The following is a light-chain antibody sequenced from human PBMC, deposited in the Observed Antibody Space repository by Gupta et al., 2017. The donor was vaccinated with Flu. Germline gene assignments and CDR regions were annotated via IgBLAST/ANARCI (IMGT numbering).Light chain of an antibody. Sequence: SYEVTQPPSVSVSPGQTATITCSGDNLGNKYASWYQQKPGQSPVMVIYQDRKRPSGIPERFSGSNSGNTATLTISGTQTMDEADYYCQAWDRNTAVFGGGTKLTVL. CDR1: NLGNKY. CDR2: QDR. V-gene: IGLV3-1*01. CDR3: QAWDRNTAV. J-gene: IGLJ2*01.